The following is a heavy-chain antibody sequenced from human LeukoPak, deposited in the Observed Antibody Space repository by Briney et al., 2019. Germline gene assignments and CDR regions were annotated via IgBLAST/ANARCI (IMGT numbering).Heavy chain of an antibody. CDR1: GYTFTSYY. Sequence: ASVKVSCKASGYTFTSYYMHWVRQAPGQGLEWMGIINPSGGSTNYAQKFQGRVTMTRDMSTRTVCMELSSLRFEDMAVYYCANQEWLRFNLNAFDIWGQGTMVTVSS. D-gene: IGHD5-12*01. V-gene: IGHV1-46*01. CDR2: INPSGGST. CDR3: ANQEWLRFNLNAFDI. J-gene: IGHJ3*02.